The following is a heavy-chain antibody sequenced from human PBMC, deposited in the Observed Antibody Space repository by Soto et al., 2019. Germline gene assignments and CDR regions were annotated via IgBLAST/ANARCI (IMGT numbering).Heavy chain of an antibody. CDR1: GDSISDYS. V-gene: IGHV4-59*12. CDR3: ARDFERSAIAP. D-gene: IGHD3-9*01. CDR2: IYYTGST. Sequence: PSETLSLTCTVSGDSISDYSWSWIRQPPGKGLEWIGYIYYTGSTNYNPSLRSRVTISADTSENQISLTLKSVTAADTAVYFCARDFERSAIAPWGQGTSVTVSS. J-gene: IGHJ5*02.